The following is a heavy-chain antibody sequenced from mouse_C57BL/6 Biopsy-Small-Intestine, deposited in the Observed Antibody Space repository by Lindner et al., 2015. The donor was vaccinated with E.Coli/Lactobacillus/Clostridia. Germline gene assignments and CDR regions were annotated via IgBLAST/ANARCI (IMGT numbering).Heavy chain of an antibody. Sequence: VQLQESGAELVKPGASVKISCKTSGYAFSSYWLNWVKQRPGEGLEWIGHIYPGDGDTNYNGDFKGKATLTADKSSSTAYMHLNSLTSEDSAVYFCVLGGHYAFDYWGQGTSLTVSS. D-gene: IGHD4-1*01. V-gene: IGHV1-80*01. J-gene: IGHJ4*01. CDR1: GYAFSSYW. CDR2: IYPGDGDT. CDR3: VLGGHYAFDY.